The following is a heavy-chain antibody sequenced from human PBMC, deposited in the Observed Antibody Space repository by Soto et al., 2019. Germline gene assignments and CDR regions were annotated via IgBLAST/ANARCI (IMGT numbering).Heavy chain of an antibody. J-gene: IGHJ6*02. CDR2: INHSGST. CDR3: ARVQRYSSSWYYYYYGMDV. CDR1: GGSFSGFY. D-gene: IGHD6-13*01. Sequence: SETLSLTCAVYGGSFSGFYWSWIRQPPGKGLEWIGEINHSGSTNYNPSLKSRVTISVDTSKNQFSLKLSSVTAADTAVYYCARVQRYSSSWYYYYYGMDVWGQGTTVTVSS. V-gene: IGHV4-34*01.